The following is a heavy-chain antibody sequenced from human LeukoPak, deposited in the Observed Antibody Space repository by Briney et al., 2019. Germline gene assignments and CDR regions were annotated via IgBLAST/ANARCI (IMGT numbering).Heavy chain of an antibody. CDR1: GFTFSSYA. Sequence: GGSLRLSCAASGFTFSSYAMHWVRQAPGKGLEWVAVISYDGSNKYYADSVKGRFTISRVNSKNTLYLQMNSLRAEDTAVYYCARDVIAAAGYYFDYWGQGTLVTVSS. J-gene: IGHJ4*02. D-gene: IGHD6-13*01. CDR2: ISYDGSNK. CDR3: ARDVIAAAGYYFDY. V-gene: IGHV3-30-3*01.